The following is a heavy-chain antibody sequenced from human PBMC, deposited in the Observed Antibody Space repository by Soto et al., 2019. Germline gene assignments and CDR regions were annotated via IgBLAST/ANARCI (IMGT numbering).Heavy chain of an antibody. J-gene: IGHJ6*02. CDR2: IIPMFGTA. D-gene: IGHD2-2*01. V-gene: IGHV1-69*06. CDR1: GGTFGSYT. CDR3: ARQKAMPPHFYSGMDV. Sequence: QVHLVQSGAEVKKPGSSVKVSCTASGGTFGSYTVTWVRQAPGQGLEWMGEIIPMFGTASYAQKFQGRVTLTAEKSKTSAHMELSSLSSDDTAVYFCARQKAMPPHFYSGMDVWGQGTTVTVSS.